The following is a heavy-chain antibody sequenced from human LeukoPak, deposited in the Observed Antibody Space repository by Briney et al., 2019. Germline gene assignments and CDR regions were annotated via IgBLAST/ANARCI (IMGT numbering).Heavy chain of an antibody. J-gene: IGHJ5*02. V-gene: IGHV5-51*01. Sequence: GESLKISCKGSGYSFTSYWIGWVRQMPGKGLEWMGIIYPGDSDTRYSPSFQGQVTISADKSISTAYLQWSSLKASDTAMYYCAKVRIITMIVVVITLCWFDPWGQGTLVTVSS. CDR2: IYPGDSDT. D-gene: IGHD3-22*01. CDR1: GYSFTSYW. CDR3: AKVRIITMIVVVITLCWFDP.